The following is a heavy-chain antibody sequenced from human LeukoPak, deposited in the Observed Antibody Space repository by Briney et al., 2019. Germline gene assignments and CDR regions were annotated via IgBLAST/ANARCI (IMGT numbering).Heavy chain of an antibody. Sequence: SETLSLTCTVSGGSISSGGYYWSWIRQPPGKGLEWIGAIYYSGSTYYSPSLKSRVTISVDTSKNQFSLKVSSVTAADTAVYYCARILVSGWSMIDYWGQGTLVTVSS. CDR3: ARILVSGWSMIDY. J-gene: IGHJ4*02. CDR2: IYYSGST. V-gene: IGHV4-39*07. CDR1: GGSISSGGYY. D-gene: IGHD6-19*01.